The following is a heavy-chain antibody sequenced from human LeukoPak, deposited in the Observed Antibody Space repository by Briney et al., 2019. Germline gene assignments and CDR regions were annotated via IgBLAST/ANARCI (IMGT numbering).Heavy chain of an antibody. Sequence: TPSETLSLTCTVSGGSISSSSYYWGWIRQPPGKGLEWIGSIYYSGSTYYNPSLKSRVTISVDTSKNQFSLKLSSVTAADTAVYYCARQGPDYGDYVLAFDIWGQGTMVTVSS. V-gene: IGHV4-39*01. D-gene: IGHD4-17*01. CDR3: ARQGPDYGDYVLAFDI. CDR1: GGSISSSSYY. CDR2: IYYSGST. J-gene: IGHJ3*02.